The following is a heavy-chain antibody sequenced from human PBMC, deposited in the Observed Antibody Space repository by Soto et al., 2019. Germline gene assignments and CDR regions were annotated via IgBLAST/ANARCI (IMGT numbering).Heavy chain of an antibody. Sequence: SETLSLTCTVSGGSISSYYWSWILQPPWKGLEWIGYIYYSGSTNYNPSLKSRVTISVDTSKNQFSLKLSSVTAADTAVYYCARATAFYGDYFDYFDYWGQGTPVTVSS. D-gene: IGHD4-17*01. V-gene: IGHV4-59*01. J-gene: IGHJ4*02. CDR2: IYYSGST. CDR3: ARATAFYGDYFDYFDY. CDR1: GGSISSYY.